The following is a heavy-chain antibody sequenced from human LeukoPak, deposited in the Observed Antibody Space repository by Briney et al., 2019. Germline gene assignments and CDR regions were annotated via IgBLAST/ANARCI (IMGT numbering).Heavy chain of an antibody. CDR2: IREDGGER. J-gene: IGHJ6*02. CDR3: ARDPQPPYYYYGMDV. V-gene: IGHV3-7*01. CDR1: GFTFSNYW. Sequence: GGSLRLSCAASGFTFSNYWMHWVRQAPGKGLEWVANIREDGGERNYVDSVKGRFTISRDNVKNSLYLQMNSLRAEDTAVYYCARDPQPPYYYYGMDVWGQGTTVTVSS.